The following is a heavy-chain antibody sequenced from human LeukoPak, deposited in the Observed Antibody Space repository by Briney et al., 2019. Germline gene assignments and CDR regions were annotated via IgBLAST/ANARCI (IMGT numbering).Heavy chain of an antibody. Sequence: GGSLRLSCGASGFTFSSHAMSWVCQAPGKGLEWVSTISGSDGSAYSADSVKGRFTISRDNSKNTLYLQMNSLRAEDTAVYYCAIDLYGDYPIDCWGQGTLVTVSS. J-gene: IGHJ4*02. CDR1: GFTFSSHA. V-gene: IGHV3-23*01. D-gene: IGHD4-17*01. CDR2: ISGSDGSA. CDR3: AIDLYGDYPIDC.